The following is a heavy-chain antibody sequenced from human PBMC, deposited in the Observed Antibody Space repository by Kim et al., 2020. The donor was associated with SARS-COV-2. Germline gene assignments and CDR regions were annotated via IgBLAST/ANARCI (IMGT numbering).Heavy chain of an antibody. D-gene: IGHD2-2*01. J-gene: IGHJ6*02. CDR1: GYMFTGYH. Sequence: ASVKVSCKASGYMFTGYHMHWVRQAPGQGLEWMGLINPFSGATNYALKFQGRVTMTRDTSSSTAYMDLSGLGSDDTAVYFCASFSGVPTASSRGMDVWGQGTSVTVSS. V-gene: IGHV1-2*06. CDR2: INPFSGAT. CDR3: ASFSGVPTASSRGMDV.